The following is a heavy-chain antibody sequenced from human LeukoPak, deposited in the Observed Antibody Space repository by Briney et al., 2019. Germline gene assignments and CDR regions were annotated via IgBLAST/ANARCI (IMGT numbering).Heavy chain of an antibody. CDR3: ARDPLYDILTGYYYGWFDP. J-gene: IGHJ5*02. Sequence: SETLSLTCTVSGGSISSYYWSWIRQPAGKGLERIGRIYTSGSTNYNPSLKSRVTMSVDTSKNQFSLKLSSVTAADTAVYYCARDPLYDILTGYYYGWFDPWGQGTLVTVSS. V-gene: IGHV4-4*07. CDR2: IYTSGST. CDR1: GGSISSYY. D-gene: IGHD3-9*01.